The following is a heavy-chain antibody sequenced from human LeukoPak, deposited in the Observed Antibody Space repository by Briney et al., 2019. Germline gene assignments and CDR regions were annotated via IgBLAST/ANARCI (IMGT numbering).Heavy chain of an antibody. J-gene: IGHJ2*01. CDR1: GYTFTSYG. CDR2: IIAYNGNT. CDR3: ARRTTTDWYFDL. V-gene: IGHV1-18*01. D-gene: IGHD1-26*01. Sequence: GASVKVSCKASGYTFTSYGISWVRQAPGQGLEWMGCIIAYNGNTNYAQKLQGRVTMTTDTSTTTAYMELSSLRSDATAVYYCARRTTTDWYFDLWGRGTLVTVSS.